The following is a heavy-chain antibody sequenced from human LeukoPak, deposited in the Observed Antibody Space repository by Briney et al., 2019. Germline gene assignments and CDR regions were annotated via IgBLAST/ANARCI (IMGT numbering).Heavy chain of an antibody. CDR3: ARDRRGATDYYYYMDV. V-gene: IGHV3-7*01. D-gene: IGHD1-26*01. J-gene: IGHJ6*03. Sequence: PGGSLRLSCAASGFTFSNYWMSWVRQAPGKGLEWVANIRQDGSEKYYVDSVKGRFTISRDNAKNSLYLQMNSLRAEDTAVYYCARDRRGATDYYYYMDVWGKGTTVTISS. CDR2: IRQDGSEK. CDR1: GFTFSNYW.